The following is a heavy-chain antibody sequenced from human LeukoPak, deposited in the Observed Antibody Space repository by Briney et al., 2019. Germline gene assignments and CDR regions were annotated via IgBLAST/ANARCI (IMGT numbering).Heavy chain of an antibody. V-gene: IGHV3-23*01. CDR3: ASNLRLVLY. D-gene: IGHD6-19*01. J-gene: IGHJ4*02. CDR2: ISGSGGST. Sequence: GSLRLSCAASGFTFSDYYMSWIRQAPGKGLEWVSAISGSGGSTYYADSVKGRFTISRDNSKNTLYLQMNSLRAEDTAVYYCASNLRLVLYWGQGTLVTVSS. CDR1: GFTFSDYY.